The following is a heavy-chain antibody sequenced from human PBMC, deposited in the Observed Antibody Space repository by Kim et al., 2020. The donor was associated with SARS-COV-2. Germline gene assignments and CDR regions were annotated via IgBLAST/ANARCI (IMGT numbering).Heavy chain of an antibody. CDR3: ARDGRVGYYYVWYYGMDV. D-gene: IGHD3-22*01. J-gene: IGHJ6*02. V-gene: IGHV3-30*07. Sequence: KGRFTISRDNSKNTLYLQMNSLRAEDTAVYYCARDGRVGYYYVWYYGMDVWGQGTTVTVSS.